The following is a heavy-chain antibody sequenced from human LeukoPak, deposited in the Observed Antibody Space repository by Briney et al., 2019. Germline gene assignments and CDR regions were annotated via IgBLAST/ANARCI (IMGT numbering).Heavy chain of an antibody. CDR2: ISSSSSYI. D-gene: IGHD2-21*02. V-gene: IGHV3-21*01. CDR3: ASDEGGDCYYDY. CDR1: GFTFSSYS. Sequence: GGSLRLSCAASGFTFSSYSMNWVRQAPGKGLEWVSSISSSSSYIYYADSVKGRFTISRDNAKNSLYLQMNSLRAEDTAVYYCASDEGGDCYYDYWGQGTLVTVSS. J-gene: IGHJ4*02.